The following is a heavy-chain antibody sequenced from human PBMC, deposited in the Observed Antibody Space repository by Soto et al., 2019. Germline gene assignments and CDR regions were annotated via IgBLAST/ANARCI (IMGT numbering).Heavy chain of an antibody. Sequence: ASVKVSCKASGYTFTSYGITWVRQAPGQGLEYMGWISAYNGNTNYAQKLQGRVTMTADTSTNTAYMELRSLRSDDTAVYYCARYCSGGSCDSNTAFDIWGQGTMVTVSS. V-gene: IGHV1-18*01. CDR1: GYTFTSYG. CDR3: ARYCSGGSCDSNTAFDI. J-gene: IGHJ3*02. CDR2: ISAYNGNT. D-gene: IGHD2-15*01.